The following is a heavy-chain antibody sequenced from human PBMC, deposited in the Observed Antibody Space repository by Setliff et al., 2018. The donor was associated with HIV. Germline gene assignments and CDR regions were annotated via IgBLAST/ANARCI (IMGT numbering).Heavy chain of an antibody. CDR1: TGSISRYY. J-gene: IGHJ4*02. Sequence: PSETLSLTCTFSTGSISRYYWNWIRQPPGKGLEWIGYIYYSGSTNYNPSLKSRVTISLDTSKNQFSLNLSSVTAADTAFYYCARGGSMTTLNNWGQGTLGTVSS. V-gene: IGHV4-59*01. CDR3: ARGGSMTTLNN. D-gene: IGHD4-4*01. CDR2: IYYSGST.